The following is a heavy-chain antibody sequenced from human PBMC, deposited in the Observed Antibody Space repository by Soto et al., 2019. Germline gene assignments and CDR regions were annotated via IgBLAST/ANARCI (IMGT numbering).Heavy chain of an antibody. J-gene: IGHJ4*02. V-gene: IGHV1-18*01. Sequence: ASVKVSCKASGYTFTSYGISWVRQAPGQGLEWMGWISAYNGNTNYAQKLQGRVTMTTDTSTSTAYMELRSLRSDDTAVYYCARDGLYCGGDCYSSPDYWGQGTLVTVSS. CDR1: GYTFTSYG. CDR2: ISAYNGNT. CDR3: ARDGLYCGGDCYSSPDY. D-gene: IGHD2-21*02.